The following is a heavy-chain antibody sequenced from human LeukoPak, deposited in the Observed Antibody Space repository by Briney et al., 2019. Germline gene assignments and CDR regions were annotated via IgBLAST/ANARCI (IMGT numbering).Heavy chain of an antibody. D-gene: IGHD5-12*01. CDR3: AHIGYSGSDYYYYYGMDV. CDR2: IYWDDDK. V-gene: IGHV2-5*02. Sequence: SGPTLVKSTQTLTLTCTFSGFSLSTSGVGVGWIRQPPGKALEWLALIYWDDDKRYSPSLKSRLTITKDTSKNQVVLTMTNMDPVDTATYYCAHIGYSGSDYYYYYGMDVWGKGTTVTVSS. CDR1: GFSLSTSGVG. J-gene: IGHJ6*04.